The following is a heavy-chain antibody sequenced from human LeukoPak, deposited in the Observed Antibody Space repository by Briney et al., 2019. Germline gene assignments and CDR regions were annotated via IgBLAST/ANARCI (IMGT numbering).Heavy chain of an antibody. CDR1: GGSINSYY. CDR3: ARVNEQLGTFDY. CDR2: IYHTGST. D-gene: IGHD6-6*01. Sequence: SETLSLNCIVSGGSINSYYWTWIRQPPGRGLEWIGFIYHTGSTNYNPSLKSRVTISVDTSKNEFSLKVASVTAADTAVYYCARVNEQLGTFDYWGQGTLVTVSS. V-gene: IGHV4-59*01. J-gene: IGHJ4*02.